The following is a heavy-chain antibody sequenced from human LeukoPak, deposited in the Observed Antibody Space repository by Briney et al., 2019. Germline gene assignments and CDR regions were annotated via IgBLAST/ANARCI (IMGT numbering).Heavy chain of an antibody. Sequence: PSETLSLTCTVSGGSISSYYWTWIRQPPGEGLEWIGYIYYSGSTNYNPSLKSRVTISVDTSKNQFSLKLSSVTAADAAVYYCARDRYYDSTNYFDFWGQGTLVTVSS. J-gene: IGHJ4*02. CDR1: GGSISSYY. CDR2: IYYSGST. V-gene: IGHV4-59*01. D-gene: IGHD3-22*01. CDR3: ARDRYYDSTNYFDF.